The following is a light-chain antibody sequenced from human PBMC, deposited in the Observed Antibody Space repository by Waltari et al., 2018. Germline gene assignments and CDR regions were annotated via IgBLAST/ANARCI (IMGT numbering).Light chain of an antibody. J-gene: IGLJ3*02. Sequence: QSALTLPAPVSGSPGPSRPISCTGTISDVGGFNYVSYYQQYPDKAPQLMIYDVNNRPAGVSNRFSGTKAGNTTSLTISGLQAEDEDDYYYSSYTSSSNLVFGRGTKLTVL. V-gene: IGLV2-14*03. CDR2: DVN. CDR3: SSYTSSSNLV. CDR1: ISDVGGFNY.